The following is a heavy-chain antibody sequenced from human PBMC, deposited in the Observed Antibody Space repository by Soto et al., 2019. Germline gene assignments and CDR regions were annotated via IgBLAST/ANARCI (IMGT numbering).Heavy chain of an antibody. V-gene: IGHV4-39*07. J-gene: IGHJ4*02. CDR1: DDSINSDKYY. CDR2: IYYRGNA. D-gene: IGHD2-8*01. Sequence: SETLSLTCSVSDDSINSDKYYWGWIRQPPGKGLEWIGSIYYRGNAYYNPSLQSRVTISLDKSKSQFSLKLSSVTAADTAVYYCARVVPYCTNGVCYKVEEDQRYYFDYWGQGTLVTVSS. CDR3: ARVVPYCTNGVCYKVEEDQRYYFDY.